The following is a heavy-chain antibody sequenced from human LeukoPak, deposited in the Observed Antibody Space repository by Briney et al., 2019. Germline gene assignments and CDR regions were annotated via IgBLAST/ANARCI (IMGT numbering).Heavy chain of an antibody. V-gene: IGHV4-39*01. CDR2: IYYSGST. CDR1: GGSISSSSYY. J-gene: IGHJ4*02. Sequence: TASETLSLTCTVSGGSISSSSYYWGWIRQPPGKGLEWIGSIYYSGSTYYNPSLKSRVTISVDTSKNQFSLKLSSVTAADTAVYYCARWGEGYSTRLSHFYYYDSSGYQVWGQGTLVTVSS. CDR3: ARWGEGYSTRLSHFYYYDSSGYQV. D-gene: IGHD3-22*01.